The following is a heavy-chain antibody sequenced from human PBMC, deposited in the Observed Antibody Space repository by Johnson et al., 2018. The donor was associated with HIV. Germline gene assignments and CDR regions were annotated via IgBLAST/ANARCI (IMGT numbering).Heavy chain of an antibody. V-gene: IGHV3-13*01. Sequence: VQLVESGGGLVKPGGSLRLSCAASGFTFSSYDMHWVRQATGKGLEWVSAIGTAGDTYYPGSVKGRFTISRENAKNSLYLQMNSLRAEDTAVYYCARAHLIFPKNAFDIWGQGTTVMVSS. J-gene: IGHJ3*02. CDR1: GFTFSSYD. CDR3: ARAHLIFPKNAFDI. CDR2: IGTAGDT. D-gene: IGHD3-3*02.